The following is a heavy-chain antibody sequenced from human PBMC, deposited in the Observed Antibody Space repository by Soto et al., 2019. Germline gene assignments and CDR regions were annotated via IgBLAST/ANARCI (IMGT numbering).Heavy chain of an antibody. D-gene: IGHD6-19*01. CDR3: ASSVGRAYSSGWYG. CDR2: IIPIFGTA. J-gene: IGHJ4*02. Sequence: QVQLVQSGAEVKKPGSSVKVSCKASGGTFSSYAISWVRQAPGQGLEWMGGIIPIFGTANYAQKFQGRVTITADESTSTGYVELSSLRSEGTAVYYCASSVGRAYSSGWYGWGQRTLVTVSS. CDR1: GGTFSSYA. V-gene: IGHV1-69*01.